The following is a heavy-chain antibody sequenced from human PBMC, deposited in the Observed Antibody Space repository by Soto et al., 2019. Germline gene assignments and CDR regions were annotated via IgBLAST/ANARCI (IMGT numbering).Heavy chain of an antibody. D-gene: IGHD2-21*02. V-gene: IGHV4-30-4*01. J-gene: IGHJ6*02. CDR3: AREDDGGDRDYYGLAV. Sequence: SETLSLACTVSGGSISFDHYHWTWIRQPPGKGLEWIGYVHYSGSVLYNPSLQSRVSISVDTSKNQFSLKLSSVTAADTAVYFCAREDDGGDRDYYGLAVWGQGTTVTVSS. CDR2: VHYSGSV. CDR1: GGSISFDHYH.